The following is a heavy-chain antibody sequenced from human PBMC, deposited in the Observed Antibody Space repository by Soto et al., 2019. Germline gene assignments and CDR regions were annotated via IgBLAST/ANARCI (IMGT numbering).Heavy chain of an antibody. CDR3: AITMVWGAISDYYYGIDV. V-gene: IGHV3-48*04. D-gene: IGHD3-10*01. Sequence: GGSLRLSCAASGFTFSAYSINWVRQAPGKGLEWVSYISGGSKVIYYADSVKGRFTISRDNAKNSLSLQMNSLRAEDTAVYYCAITMVWGAISDYYYGIDVWGQGTTVTVSS. CDR1: GFTFSAYS. CDR2: ISGGSKVI. J-gene: IGHJ6*02.